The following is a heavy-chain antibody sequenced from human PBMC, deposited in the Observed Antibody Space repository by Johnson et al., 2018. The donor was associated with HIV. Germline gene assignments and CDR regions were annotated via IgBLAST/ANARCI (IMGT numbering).Heavy chain of an antibody. V-gene: IGHV3-33*01. CDR1: GFTFSSYG. Sequence: QVQLVESGGGVVQPGRSLRLSCAASGFTFSSYGMHWVRQAPGKGLEWVAVICYDGNNKYYADSVKGRFTISRDNSKTTPYLQLNSLRAEDTAVYYCARGLPVSSGWYNAFDMWGQGTMVTVSS. J-gene: IGHJ3*02. D-gene: IGHD6-19*01. CDR3: ARGLPVSSGWYNAFDM. CDR2: ICYDGNNK.